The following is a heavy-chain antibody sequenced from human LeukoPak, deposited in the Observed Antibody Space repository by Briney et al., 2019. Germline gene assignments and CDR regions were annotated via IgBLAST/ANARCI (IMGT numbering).Heavy chain of an antibody. CDR3: ARSLYYYDSSGYYFDY. Sequence: GGSLRLSCAASGFTFSSYAMSWVRQAPGKGLEWVSAISGSGGSTYYADSVKGRFTISRDNSKNTPYLQMNSLRAEDTAVYYCARSLYYYDSSGYYFDYWGQGTLVTVSS. CDR1: GFTFSSYA. CDR2: ISGSGGST. D-gene: IGHD3-22*01. J-gene: IGHJ4*02. V-gene: IGHV3-23*01.